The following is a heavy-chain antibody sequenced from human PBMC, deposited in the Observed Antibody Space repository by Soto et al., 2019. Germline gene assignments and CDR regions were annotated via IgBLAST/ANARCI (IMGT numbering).Heavy chain of an antibody. J-gene: IGHJ4*02. D-gene: IGHD2-15*01. CDR3: AREEAYCSGGSCSLTDY. Sequence: SETLSLTCTVSGGSISSGDYYWSWIRQPPGKGLEWIGYIYYSGSTYYNPALKGRVTISVDTSKNQFSLNLTSVIAADTAVYYCAREEAYCSGGSCSLTDYWGQGTLVTVSS. CDR1: GGSISSGDYY. V-gene: IGHV4-30-4*01. CDR2: IYYSGST.